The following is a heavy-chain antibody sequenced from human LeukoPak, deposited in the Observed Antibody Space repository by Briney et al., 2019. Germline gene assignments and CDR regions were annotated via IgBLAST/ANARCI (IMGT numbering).Heavy chain of an antibody. D-gene: IGHD3-22*01. CDR3: ARASPPYYYDSSGYYYASALRWYDP. CDR1: GGSFSGYY. V-gene: IGHV4-34*01. Sequence: SETLSLTCAVYGGSFSGYYWSWIRQPPGKGLEWIGEINHSGSTNYNPSLKSRVTISVDTSKNQFSLKLSSVTAADTAVYYCARASPPYYYDSSGYYYASALRWYDPWGQGTLVTVSS. CDR2: INHSGST. J-gene: IGHJ5*02.